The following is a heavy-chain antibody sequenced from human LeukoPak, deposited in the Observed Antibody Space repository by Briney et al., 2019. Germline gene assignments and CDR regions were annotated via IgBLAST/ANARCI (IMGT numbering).Heavy chain of an antibody. V-gene: IGHV5-51*01. CDR2: IYPDDSDT. CDR3: SRPSSSGVDD. J-gene: IGHJ4*02. CDR1: GFSFTNYW. D-gene: IGHD6-19*01. Sequence: GESLKISCKGSGFSFTNYWIGWVRQMPGKGLEWMGIIYPDDSDTRYSPSFQGQVTISADKSINTAYLQWNSLKASDTAMYYCSRPSSSGVDDWGQGTLVTVSS.